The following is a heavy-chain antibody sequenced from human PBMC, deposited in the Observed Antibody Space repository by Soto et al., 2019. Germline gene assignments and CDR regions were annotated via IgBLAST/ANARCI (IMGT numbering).Heavy chain of an antibody. CDR3: ARAVEMATTNWFDP. CDR2: IYHSGST. V-gene: IGHV4-4*02. D-gene: IGHD5-12*01. J-gene: IGHJ5*02. Sequence: SETLSLTCAVSGGSISSSNWWSWVRQPPGKGLEWIGEIYHSGSTNYNPSLKSRVTISVDKSKNQFSLKLSSVTAADTAVYYCARAVEMATTNWFDPWGQGTLVTVSS. CDR1: GGSISSSNW.